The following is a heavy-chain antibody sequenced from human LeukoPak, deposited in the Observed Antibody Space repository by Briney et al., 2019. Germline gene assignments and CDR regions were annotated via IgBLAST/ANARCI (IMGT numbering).Heavy chain of an antibody. CDR3: ARDKEYDPSGYYEGD. CDR2: ISHDESNT. J-gene: IGHJ4*02. Sequence: AVSLTLSCSASRFTFNSFAMEWVRQAPGTGLEWAAVISHDESNTYYADSGNGQFIISSDNSKNTPYLQMYCLSAEDTAVDYWARDKEYDPSGYYEGDWGQGTMVTVSS. V-gene: IGHV3-30*04. D-gene: IGHD3-22*01. CDR1: RFTFNSFA.